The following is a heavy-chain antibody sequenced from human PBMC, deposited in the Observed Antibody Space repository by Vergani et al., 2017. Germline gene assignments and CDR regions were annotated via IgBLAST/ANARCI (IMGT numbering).Heavy chain of an antibody. D-gene: IGHD2-2*01. CDR3: TRDIVVVPAAIYGMDV. J-gene: IGHJ6*02. Sequence: EVQLVESGGGLVQPGRSLRLSCTASGFTFGDYAMSWFRQAPGKGLVWVGFIRSKAYGGTTEYAASVKGRFTISRDDSKSIAYLQMNSLKNEDTAVYYCTRDIVVVPAAIYGMDVWGQGTTVTVSS. V-gene: IGHV3-49*03. CDR2: IRSKAYGGTT. CDR1: GFTFGDYA.